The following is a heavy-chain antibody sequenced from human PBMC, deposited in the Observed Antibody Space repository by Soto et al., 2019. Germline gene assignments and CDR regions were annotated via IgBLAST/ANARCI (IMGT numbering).Heavy chain of an antibody. CDR3: AKDEVRTPSLYAMDV. V-gene: IGHV3-30*18. Sequence: VQLMESGGGVVQPGRSLRLSCAASGFTFSTYGMHWVRQAPGKGLEWVALISYDGSNRNSADSVKGRFTISRDNSKNTLYLQMNSLRVEDTAVYYCAKDEVRTPSLYAMDVWGQGTTVTVSS. J-gene: IGHJ6*02. CDR2: ISYDGSNR. D-gene: IGHD3-10*01. CDR1: GFTFSTYG.